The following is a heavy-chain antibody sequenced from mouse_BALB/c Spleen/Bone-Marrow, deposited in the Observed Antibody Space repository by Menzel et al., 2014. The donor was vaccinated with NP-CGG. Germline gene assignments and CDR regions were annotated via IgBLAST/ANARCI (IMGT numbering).Heavy chain of an antibody. J-gene: IGHJ3*01. CDR3: ASLDDYIY. CDR2: IDPANGNT. D-gene: IGHD2-4*01. V-gene: IGHV14-3*02. CDR1: GFNIKDTY. Sequence: EVQLQQSGAELVKPGASVKLSCTASGFNIKDTYMHWVKQRPEQGLEWIGRIDPANGNTKYDPKFQGKATITADTSSNTAYLQLISLTSEDTAVYYCASLDDYIYWGQGTLVTVSA.